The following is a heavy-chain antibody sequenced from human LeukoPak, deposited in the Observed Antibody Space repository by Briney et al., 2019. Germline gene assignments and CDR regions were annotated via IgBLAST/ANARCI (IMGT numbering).Heavy chain of an antibody. V-gene: IGHV1-69*05. CDR3: ARGEGYSYGPVKY. Sequence: SVKVSCKASGGTFSSYASSWVRQAPGQGLVWMGGIIPIFGTTNYAQKFQGRVTVATDKSTGTAYMELSGLRSEDTAVYYCARGEGYSYGPVKYWGQGTLVTVSS. CDR1: GGTFSSYA. D-gene: IGHD5-18*01. J-gene: IGHJ4*02. CDR2: IIPIFGTT.